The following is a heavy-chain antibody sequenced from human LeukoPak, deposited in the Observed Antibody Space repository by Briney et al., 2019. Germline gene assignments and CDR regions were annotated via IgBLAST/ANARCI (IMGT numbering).Heavy chain of an antibody. J-gene: IGHJ4*02. D-gene: IGHD2-21*01. CDR3: ARDRDRHFDY. V-gene: IGHV4-39*07. CDR1: GGSISSSSYY. CDR2: IYYSGST. Sequence: ETLSLTCTVSGGSISSSSYYWGWIRQPPGKGLEWIGSIYYSGSTYYNPSLKSRVTISVDTSKNQFSLKLSSVTAADTAVYYCARDRDRHFDYWGQGTLATVSS.